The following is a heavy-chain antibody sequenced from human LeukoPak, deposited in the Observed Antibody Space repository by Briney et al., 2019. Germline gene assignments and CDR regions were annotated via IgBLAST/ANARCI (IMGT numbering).Heavy chain of an antibody. D-gene: IGHD3-10*01. Sequence: PGGSLRLSCAASGFTFSNAWMSWVRQAPGKGLEWVGRIKSKTDGGTTDYAAPVKGRFTISRDDSKNTLYLQMNSLKTEDTAVYYCTTYHIHTITMVRGPSYYFDYWGQGTLVTVSS. CDR2: IKSKTDGGTT. V-gene: IGHV3-15*01. CDR3: TTYHIHTITMVRGPSYYFDY. J-gene: IGHJ4*02. CDR1: GFTFSNAW.